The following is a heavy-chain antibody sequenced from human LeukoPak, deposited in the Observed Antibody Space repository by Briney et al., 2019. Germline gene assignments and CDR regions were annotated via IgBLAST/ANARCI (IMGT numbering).Heavy chain of an antibody. V-gene: IGHV3-15*01. CDR2: IKSKTDGGTT. Sequence: PGGSLRLSCPASGFTFSNAWMSWVRQAPGKGLEWVGRIKSKTDGGTTDYAAPVKGRFTISRDDSKNTLYLQMNSLKTEDTAAYYCTTEGAIVVVPAAIETTFDYWGRGTLVTVSS. D-gene: IGHD2-2*02. CDR3: TTEGAIVVVPAAIETTFDY. CDR1: GFTFSNAW. J-gene: IGHJ4*02.